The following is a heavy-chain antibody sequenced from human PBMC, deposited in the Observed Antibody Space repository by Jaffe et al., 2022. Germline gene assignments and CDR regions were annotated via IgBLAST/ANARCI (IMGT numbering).Heavy chain of an antibody. CDR3: ARGAQGGYYYGSGTTDAFDI. Sequence: QVQLVQSGSELKKPGASVKVSCKASGYTFTSYAMNWVRQAPGQGLEWMGWINTNTGNPTYAQGFTGRFVFSLDTSVSTAYLQISSLKAEDTAVYYCARGAQGGYYYGSGTTDAFDIWGQGTMVTVSS. CDR1: GYTFTSYA. J-gene: IGHJ3*02. V-gene: IGHV7-4-1*02. CDR2: INTNTGNP. D-gene: IGHD3-10*01.